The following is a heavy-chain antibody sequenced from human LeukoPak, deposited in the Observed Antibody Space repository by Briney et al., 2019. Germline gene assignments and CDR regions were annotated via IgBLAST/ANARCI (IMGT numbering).Heavy chain of an antibody. CDR2: INHSGST. D-gene: IGHD3-22*01. J-gene: IGHJ4*02. CDR3: GRIERESSGNDY. Sequence: SDTVSLTCSVSGYYITRGYYWGWIRQPPGKGLEWIGRINHSGSTYYNPSPKSRVTTSVEAYNNQFSLKLSSVTAADTAVYYCGRIERESSGNDYWGQGTLVTVSS. V-gene: IGHV4-38-2*02. CDR1: GYYITRGYY.